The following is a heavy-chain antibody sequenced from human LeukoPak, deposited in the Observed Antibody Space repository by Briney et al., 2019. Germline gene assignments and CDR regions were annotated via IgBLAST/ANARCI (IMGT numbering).Heavy chain of an antibody. J-gene: IGHJ6*03. CDR2: IYYSGST. CDR1: GGSISSSSYY. V-gene: IGHV4-39*01. D-gene: IGHD2-15*01. CDR3: ASSGPPPDYYMDV. Sequence: PSETLSLTCTVSGGSISSSSYYWGWIRQPPGKGLEWIGSIYYSGSTYYNPSLKSRATISVDTSKNQFSLKLSSVTAADTAVYYCASSGPPPDYYMDVWGKGTTVTVSS.